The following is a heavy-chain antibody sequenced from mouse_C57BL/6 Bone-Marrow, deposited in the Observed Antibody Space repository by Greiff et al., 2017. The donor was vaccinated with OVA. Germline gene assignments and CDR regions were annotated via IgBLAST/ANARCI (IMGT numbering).Heavy chain of an antibody. J-gene: IGHJ4*01. D-gene: IGHD2-4*01. CDR3: TTAIYYDYDYYAMDY. V-gene: IGHV14-4*01. CDR2: IDPENGDT. CDR1: GFNIKDDY. Sequence: EVKLQESGAELVRPGASVKLSCTASGFNIKDDYMHWVKQRPEQGLEWIGWIDPENGDTEYASKFQGKATITADTSSNTAYLQLSSLTSEDTAVYYCTTAIYYDYDYYAMDYWGQGTSVTVSS.